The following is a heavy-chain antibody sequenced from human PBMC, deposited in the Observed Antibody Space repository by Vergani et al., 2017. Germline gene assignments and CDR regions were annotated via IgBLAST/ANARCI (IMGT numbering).Heavy chain of an antibody. CDR3: ARAFIVGATNYYYYYMDV. CDR1: GFTFSSYA. D-gene: IGHD1-26*01. CDR2: ISSSSSYI. Sequence: VQLVESGGGVVQPGRSLRLSCAASGFTFSSYAMHWVRQAPGKGLEWVSSISSSSSYIYYADSVKGRFTISRDNAKNSLYLQMNSLRAEDTAVYYCARAFIVGATNYYYYYMDVWGKGTTVTVSS. J-gene: IGHJ6*03. V-gene: IGHV3-21*01.